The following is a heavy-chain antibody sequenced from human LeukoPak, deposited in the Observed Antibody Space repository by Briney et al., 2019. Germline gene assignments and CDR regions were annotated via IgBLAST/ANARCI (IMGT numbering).Heavy chain of an antibody. Sequence: GSLRLSCAASGFTFSNAWMSWVRQAPGKGLEWVGRIKSKTDGGTTDYAAPVKGRFTISRDDSKNTLYLQMNSLKTEDTAVYYCTTWDYYDSSGPDYWGQGTLVTVSS. CDR2: IKSKTDGGTT. V-gene: IGHV3-15*01. D-gene: IGHD3-22*01. CDR3: TTWDYYDSSGPDY. J-gene: IGHJ4*02. CDR1: GFTFSNAW.